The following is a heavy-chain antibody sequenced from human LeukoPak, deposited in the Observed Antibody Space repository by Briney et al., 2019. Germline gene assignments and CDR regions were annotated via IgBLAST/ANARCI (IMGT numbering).Heavy chain of an antibody. J-gene: IGHJ4*02. D-gene: IGHD1/OR15-1a*01. CDR3: ARKTKMKAFDY. CDR1: GGSFSGYY. Sequence: SETLSLTCAVYGGSFSGYYWSWIRQPPGKGLEWIGEINHSGSTNYNPSLRSRVTISVDTSKNQFSLKLSSVTAADTAVYYCARKTKMKAFDYWGQGTLVTVSS. V-gene: IGHV4-34*01. CDR2: INHSGST.